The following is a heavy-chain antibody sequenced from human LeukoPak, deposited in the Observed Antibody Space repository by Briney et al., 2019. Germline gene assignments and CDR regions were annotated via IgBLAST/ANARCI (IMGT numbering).Heavy chain of an antibody. V-gene: IGHV3-21*01. D-gene: IGHD3-10*02. Sequence: GGSLRLSCAASGFTFSSHSMNWVRQAPGKGLEWVSSISSSSSYIYYADSVKGRFTISRDNAKNSLYLQMHSLRAEDTAVYYCAELGITMIGGVWGKGTTVTISA. CDR1: GFTFSSHS. CDR3: AELGITMIGGV. CDR2: ISSSSSYI. J-gene: IGHJ6*04.